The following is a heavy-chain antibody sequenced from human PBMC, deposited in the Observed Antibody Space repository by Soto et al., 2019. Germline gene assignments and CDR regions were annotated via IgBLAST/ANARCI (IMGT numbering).Heavy chain of an antibody. CDR1: GYTFTGYY. CDR2: INPNSGGT. D-gene: IGHD2-15*01. Sequence: ASVKDSCKASGYTFTGYYMHGVRQARGQGLEWMGWINPNSGGTNYAQKFQGRVTMTRDTSISTAYMELSRLRSDDTAVYYCARNRYCSGGSCRNGFDPWGQGTLVTVSS. J-gene: IGHJ5*02. CDR3: ARNRYCSGGSCRNGFDP. V-gene: IGHV1-2*02.